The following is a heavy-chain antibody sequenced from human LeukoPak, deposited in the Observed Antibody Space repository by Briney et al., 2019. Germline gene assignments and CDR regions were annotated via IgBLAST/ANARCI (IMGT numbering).Heavy chain of an antibody. CDR3: ARETRGESDY. D-gene: IGHD3-10*01. CDR2: INSDSDTV. V-gene: IGHV3-48*04. Sequence: AGGSLRLSCAASGFTFRTYGMNWVRRAPGKGLEWISYINSDSDTVYYSNSVEGRFTISRDNAKSSLYLQMNSLRAEDTAMYYCARETRGESDYWGHGTLVTVSS. CDR1: GFTFRTYG. J-gene: IGHJ4*01.